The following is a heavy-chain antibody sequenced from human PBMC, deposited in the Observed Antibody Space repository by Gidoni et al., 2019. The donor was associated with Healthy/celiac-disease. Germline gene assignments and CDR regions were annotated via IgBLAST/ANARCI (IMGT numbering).Heavy chain of an antibody. CDR1: GFTFSRYG. CDR3: AKGHIVVVPAATYYFDY. D-gene: IGHD2-2*01. J-gene: IGHJ4*02. Sequence: QVQLVESGGGVVQPGRSLRLSCAASGFTFSRYGMHWVRQAPGKGLEWVAVISYDGSNKYYADSVKGRFTISRDNSKNTLYLQMNSLRAEDTAVYYCAKGHIVVVPAATYYFDYWGQGTLVTVSS. V-gene: IGHV3-30*18. CDR2: ISYDGSNK.